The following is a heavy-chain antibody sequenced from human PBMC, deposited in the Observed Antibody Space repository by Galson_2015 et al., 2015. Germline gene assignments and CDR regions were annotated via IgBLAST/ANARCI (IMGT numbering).Heavy chain of an antibody. CDR1: GFTFSSYG. D-gene: IGHD6-6*01. Sequence: SLRLSCAASGFTFSSYGMHWVRQAPGKGLEWVAVIWYDGSNKYYADSVKGRFTISRDNSKNTLYLQMNSLRAEDTAVYYCASENIEYSSHARPYWGQGTLVTVSS. CDR3: ASENIEYSSHARPY. CDR2: IWYDGSNK. J-gene: IGHJ4*02. V-gene: IGHV3-33*01.